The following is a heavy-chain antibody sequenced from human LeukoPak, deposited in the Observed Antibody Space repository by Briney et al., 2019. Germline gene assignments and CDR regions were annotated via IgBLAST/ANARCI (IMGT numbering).Heavy chain of an antibody. J-gene: IGHJ4*02. CDR2: IYTSGST. CDR3: ARADSSGYYYFDY. V-gene: IGHV4-4*09. Sequence: PSETLSLTCTVSGGSISSYYWSWIRQPPGKGLEWIGYIYTSGSTNYNPSLKSRVTISVDTSKNQFSLKLSSVTAADTAVYYCARADSSGYYYFDYWGQGTLVTVSS. CDR1: GGSISSYY. D-gene: IGHD3-22*01.